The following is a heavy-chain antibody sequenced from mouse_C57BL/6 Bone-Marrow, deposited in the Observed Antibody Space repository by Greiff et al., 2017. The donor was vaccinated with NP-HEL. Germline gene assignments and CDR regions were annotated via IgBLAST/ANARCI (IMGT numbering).Heavy chain of an antibody. CDR3: ARGELGPPFDY. Sequence: EVQLQQSGAELVKPGASVKLSCTASGFNIKDYYMHWVKQRTEQGLEWIGRIDPEDGEPKYAPKFPGTAPLPADTSSNTAYLQLSSLTSEDTAVYYCARGELGPPFDYWGQGTTLTVSS. D-gene: IGHD4-1*01. V-gene: IGHV14-2*01. CDR2: IDPEDGEP. CDR1: GFNIKDYY. J-gene: IGHJ2*01.